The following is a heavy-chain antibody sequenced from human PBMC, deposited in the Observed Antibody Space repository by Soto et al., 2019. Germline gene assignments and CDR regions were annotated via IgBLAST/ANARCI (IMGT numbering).Heavy chain of an antibody. CDR3: AKHDFWTLYNTGLDS. D-gene: IGHD3-3*01. CDR1: GFTFTSYA. V-gene: IGHV3-23*01. CDR2: ISGSGGDT. Sequence: EVQLLEPGGGLVQPGGSLSLSCSASGFTFTSYAMSCVRQAPGKGLEWVSGISGSGGDTKSADSVKGRFTISRDNFKNMLYLQMNSLRAEDTAVYYCAKHDFWTLYNTGLDSWGQGTLVTVSS. J-gene: IGHJ4*02.